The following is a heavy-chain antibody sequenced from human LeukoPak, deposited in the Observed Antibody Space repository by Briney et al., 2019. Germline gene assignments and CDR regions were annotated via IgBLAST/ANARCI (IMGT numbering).Heavy chain of an antibody. D-gene: IGHD5-18*01. Sequence: LQTLSLTCTVSGDSISTYHWNWIREPPGKGLEWIGDMQFPGDSNYHPTLNHRVIIFVDMPKNHFVLTLRSVTAADPAVYYCARDKRHSYGRYFDPWGQGMLVTASP. V-gene: IGHV4-59*01. CDR1: GDSISTYH. CDR2: MQFPGDS. CDR3: ARDKRHSYGRYFDP. J-gene: IGHJ4*02.